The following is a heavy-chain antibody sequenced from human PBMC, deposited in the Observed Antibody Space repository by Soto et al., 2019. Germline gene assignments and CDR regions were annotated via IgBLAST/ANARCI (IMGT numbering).Heavy chain of an antibody. CDR2: IDNDGSDT. J-gene: IGHJ3*02. CDR1: GFTFSSYW. D-gene: IGHD3-22*01. Sequence: EVQLVESGGGLVQPGGSLRLSCAASGFTFSSYWIHWVRQAPGRGLVWLSRIDNDGSDTIYADSVKGRFTISRDNAKNTLYLQMNRLRAEDTALYYCARGGYHHGFDIWGQGTVVTVSS. CDR3: ARGGYHHGFDI. V-gene: IGHV3-74*01.